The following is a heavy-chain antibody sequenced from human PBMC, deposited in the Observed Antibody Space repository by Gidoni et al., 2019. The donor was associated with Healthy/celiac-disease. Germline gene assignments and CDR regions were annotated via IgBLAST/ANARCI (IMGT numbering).Heavy chain of an antibody. Sequence: EVQLVESGGGLVKPGGSRRLSCAASGFTCSNAWMNWVRQAPGKGLEWVGRIKVKTDGGTTDYAAPVKGRFTISRDDSKNTLYLQMNSLKTEDTAVYYCTTASYYYDSSGYYSWGQGTLVTVSS. CDR1: GFTCSNAW. CDR3: TTASYYYDSSGYYS. V-gene: IGHV3-15*07. CDR2: IKVKTDGGTT. D-gene: IGHD3-22*01. J-gene: IGHJ5*02.